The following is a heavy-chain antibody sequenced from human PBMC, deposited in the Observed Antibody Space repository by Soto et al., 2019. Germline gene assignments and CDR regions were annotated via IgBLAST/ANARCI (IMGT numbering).Heavy chain of an antibody. CDR2: ISAYNGDT. CDR1: GYIFVSYG. V-gene: IGHV1-18*01. CDR3: ARDSDGTYDSDSSGYYYFGY. D-gene: IGHD3-22*01. Sequence: ASVKVCCKASGYIFVSYGLSWVRQAPGQGLEWMGWISAYNGDTSYAQKFQGRVTMTTDTSTTTAYMELRSLRSDDTAVYYCARDSDGTYDSDSSGYYYFGYWGQGTLVTVSS. J-gene: IGHJ4*02.